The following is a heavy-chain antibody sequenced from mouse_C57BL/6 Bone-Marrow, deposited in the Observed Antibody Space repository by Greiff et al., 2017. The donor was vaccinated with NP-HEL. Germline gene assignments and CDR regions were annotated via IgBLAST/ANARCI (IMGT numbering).Heavy chain of an antibody. J-gene: IGHJ4*01. CDR2: IYPGDGDT. CDR1: GYAFSSSW. Sequence: QVQLQQSGPELVKPGASVKISCKASGYAFSSSWMNWVKQRPGKGLEWIGRIYPGDGDTNYNGKFKGKATLTADKSSSTAYMQLSSLTSEDSAVYFGATPMGLVRRDAMDYWGQGTSVTVSS. CDR3: ATPMGLVRRDAMDY. V-gene: IGHV1-82*01. D-gene: IGHD2-3*01.